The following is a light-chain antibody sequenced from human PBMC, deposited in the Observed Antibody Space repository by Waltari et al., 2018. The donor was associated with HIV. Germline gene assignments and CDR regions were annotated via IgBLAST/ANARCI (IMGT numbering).Light chain of an antibody. V-gene: IGLV1-47*02. CDR2: SNN. CDR1: SSNIGSHS. Sequence: QSVLTQPPSASGTPGQRVTISCSGSSSNIGSHSVYWYHHIPGTAPKLIIYSNNERPSGVPDRFSASKSGTSASLAISGLRSEDEADYDCATWDDSLSGRVFGGGTKLTVL. J-gene: IGLJ3*02. CDR3: ATWDDSLSGRV.